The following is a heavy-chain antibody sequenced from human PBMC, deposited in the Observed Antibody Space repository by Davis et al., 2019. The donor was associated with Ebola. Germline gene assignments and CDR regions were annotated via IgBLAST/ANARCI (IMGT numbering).Heavy chain of an antibody. J-gene: IGHJ6*02. V-gene: IGHV3-64*04. Sequence: GESLKISCSASGFTFNNYVMYWVRQAPGKGLEFVSGISGNGGSTLYADSVRGRFTISRDNAKNSLYLQMNTLRVEDTAIYYCAKQLGSGFMYDGMDVWGQGTTVTVSS. CDR3: AKQLGSGFMYDGMDV. CDR1: GFTFNNYV. D-gene: IGHD3-3*01. CDR2: ISGNGGST.